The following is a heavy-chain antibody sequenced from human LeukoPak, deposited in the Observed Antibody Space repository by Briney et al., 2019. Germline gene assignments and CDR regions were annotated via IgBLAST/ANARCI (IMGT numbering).Heavy chain of an antibody. D-gene: IGHD1-1*01. CDR1: GFTVSSNY. CDR3: ARDSRTTELDY. Sequence: GGSLRLSCAASGFTVSSNYMSWVRQAPGKGLEWVSVIYGGGSTYYADSVKGRFTISRDNSKNTLYLQMNSLRAEDTAVYYCARDSRTTELDYWGQGTLVTVSS. V-gene: IGHV3-53*01. J-gene: IGHJ4*02. CDR2: IYGGGST.